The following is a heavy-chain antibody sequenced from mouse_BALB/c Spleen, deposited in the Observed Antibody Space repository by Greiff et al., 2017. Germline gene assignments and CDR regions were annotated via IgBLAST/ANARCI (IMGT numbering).Heavy chain of an antibody. D-gene: IGHD2-4*01. CDR3: DRLIYYDYDGFAY. V-gene: IGHV14-1*02. Sequence: VQLQQSGAELVRPGALVKLSCKASGFNIKDYYMHWVKQRPEQGLEWIGWIDPENGNTIYDPKFQGKASITADTSSNTAYLQLSSLTSEDTAVYYCDRLIYYDYDGFAYWGQGTLVTVSA. CDR1: GFNIKDYY. J-gene: IGHJ3*01. CDR2: IDPENGNT.